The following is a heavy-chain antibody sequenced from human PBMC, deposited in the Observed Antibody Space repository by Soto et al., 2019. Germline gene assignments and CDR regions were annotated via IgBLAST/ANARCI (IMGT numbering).Heavy chain of an antibody. CDR1: GFTFSSYG. CDR3: AKDAPDGGMDV. J-gene: IGHJ6*02. Sequence: PGGSLRLSCAASGFTFSSYGMHWVRQAPGKGLEWVAVISYDGSNKYYADSVKGRFTISRDNSKNTLYLQMNSLRAEDTAVYYCAKDAPDGGMDVWGQGTTVTVSS. V-gene: IGHV3-30*18. CDR2: ISYDGSNK.